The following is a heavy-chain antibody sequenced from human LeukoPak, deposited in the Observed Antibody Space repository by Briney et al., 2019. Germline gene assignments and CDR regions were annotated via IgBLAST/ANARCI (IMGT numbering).Heavy chain of an antibody. V-gene: IGHV1-18*01. J-gene: IGHJ5*02. CDR3: ARGGGFCSSTGCYTGIIRGWFDP. CDR1: GYTFTSYG. Sequence: GASVKVSCKASGYTFTSYGISWVRQAPGQGLEWMGWISAYNGNTNYAQKLQGRVTMTTDTSTNTAYMELRSLRSDDTAVYYCARGGGFCSSTGCYTGIIRGWFDPWGREPWSPSPQ. CDR2: ISAYNGNT. D-gene: IGHD2-2*02.